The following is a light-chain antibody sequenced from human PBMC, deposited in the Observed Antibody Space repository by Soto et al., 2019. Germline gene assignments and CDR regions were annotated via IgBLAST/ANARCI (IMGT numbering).Light chain of an antibody. CDR1: QSVSSN. V-gene: IGKV3-15*01. CDR3: QQCNNWPWT. Sequence: EIVMTQSPATLSVSPGERATLSCRASQSVSSNLAWYQQKPGQAPRLLIYGASTRATGIPARFSGSGSGTEFTLTISSLQYEDFAVYYCQQCNNWPWTFGQGTKVEIK. CDR2: GAS. J-gene: IGKJ1*01.